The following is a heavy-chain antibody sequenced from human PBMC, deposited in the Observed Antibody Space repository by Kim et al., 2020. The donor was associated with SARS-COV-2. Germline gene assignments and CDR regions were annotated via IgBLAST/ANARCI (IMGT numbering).Heavy chain of an antibody. CDR3: ARQACSSTSCYAFDI. CDR2: IYYSGST. Sequence: SETLSRTCTVSGGSISSYYWSWIRQPPGKGLEWIGYIYYSGSTNYNPSLKSRVTISVDTSKNQFSLKLSSVTAADTAVYYCARQACSSTSCYAFDIWGQG. CDR1: GGSISSYY. J-gene: IGHJ3*02. D-gene: IGHD2-2*01. V-gene: IGHV4-59*08.